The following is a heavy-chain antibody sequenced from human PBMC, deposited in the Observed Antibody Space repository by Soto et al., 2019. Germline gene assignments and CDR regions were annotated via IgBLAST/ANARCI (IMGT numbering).Heavy chain of an antibody. Sequence: SETLSLTCTVSGGSISSYYWSWIRQPPGKGLEWIGYIYYSGSTNYNPSLKSRVTISVDTSKNQFSLKLSSVTAADTAVYYCARQATTVTFDYWGQGTLVTSPQ. D-gene: IGHD4-17*01. V-gene: IGHV4-59*01. CDR2: IYYSGST. CDR3: ARQATTVTFDY. CDR1: GGSISSYY. J-gene: IGHJ4*02.